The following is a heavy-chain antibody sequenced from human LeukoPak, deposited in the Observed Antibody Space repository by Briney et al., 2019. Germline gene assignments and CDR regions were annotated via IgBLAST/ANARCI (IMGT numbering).Heavy chain of an antibody. CDR3: VGRLRGWSSGFDY. D-gene: IGHD6-19*01. J-gene: IGHJ4*02. Sequence: GGSLRFSCAASGFNFSSYAMSWVRQAPGKGLEWVSSLSGSTGSTYYADSVKGRFTISRDNSKNTLYLQMNSLRAEDTAVYYCVGRLRGWSSGFDYWGQGSLATVSS. V-gene: IGHV3-23*01. CDR1: GFNFSSYA. CDR2: LSGSTGST.